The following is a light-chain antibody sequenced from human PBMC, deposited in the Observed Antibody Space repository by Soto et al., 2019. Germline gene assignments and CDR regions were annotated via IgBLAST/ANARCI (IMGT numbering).Light chain of an antibody. Sequence: QSVRAQPRSVSGAPGQKVTISCTGSSSNIGAGYDLHWYQQLPGTAPKLLLYGNSNRPSGVPDRFSGSKSGTSASLAITGLQAEDEADYYCQSYDSSLSAYVFGTGTKVTVL. CDR3: QSYDSSLSAYV. V-gene: IGLV1-40*01. CDR1: SSNIGAGYD. J-gene: IGLJ1*01. CDR2: GNS.